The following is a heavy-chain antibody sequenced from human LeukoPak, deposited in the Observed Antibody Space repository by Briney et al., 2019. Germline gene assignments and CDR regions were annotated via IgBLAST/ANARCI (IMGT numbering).Heavy chain of an antibody. D-gene: IGHD3-22*01. Sequence: PGGSLRLSCAASGFTFSSYAMHWVRQAPGKGLEWVAVISYDGSNKYYADSAKGRFTISRDNSKNTLYLQMNSLRAEDTAVYYCARDTYYYDSSGYYFDYWGQGTLVTVSS. CDR3: ARDTYYYDSSGYYFDY. CDR1: GFTFSSYA. V-gene: IGHV3-30-3*01. J-gene: IGHJ4*02. CDR2: ISYDGSNK.